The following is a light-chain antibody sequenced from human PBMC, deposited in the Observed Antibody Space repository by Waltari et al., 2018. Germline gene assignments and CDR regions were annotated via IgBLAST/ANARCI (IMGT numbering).Light chain of an antibody. J-gene: IGKJ1*01. Sequence: EIVLTQSPGTLSLSPGERATLSCGASQSVSSSYLAWYQPKPGQAPRLLIYGASTRATGIPDRFSGSASGTDFTLTISRLEPEDVAVYYCQQYGRSPWTFGQGTKVEI. CDR2: GAS. V-gene: IGKV3-20*01. CDR1: QSVSSSY. CDR3: QQYGRSPWT.